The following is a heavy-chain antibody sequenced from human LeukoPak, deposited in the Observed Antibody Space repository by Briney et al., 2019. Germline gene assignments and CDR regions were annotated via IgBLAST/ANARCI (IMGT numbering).Heavy chain of an antibody. V-gene: IGHV1-2*02. CDR3: ARGAVTTLGLGFDY. D-gene: IGHD4-17*01. J-gene: IGHJ4*02. CDR1: GYTFTGYY. Sequence: GASVKVSCKASGYTFTGYYIHWVRQAPGQGLEWMGWINPNSGGTNYAQKFQGRVTMTRDTSISTAYMELSRLRSDDTAVYYCARGAVTTLGLGFDYWGQGTLVTVSS. CDR2: INPNSGGT.